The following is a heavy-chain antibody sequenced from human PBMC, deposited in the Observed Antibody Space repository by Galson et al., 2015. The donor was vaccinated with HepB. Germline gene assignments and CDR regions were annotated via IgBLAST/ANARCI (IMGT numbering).Heavy chain of an antibody. V-gene: IGHV3-30*18. CDR1: GFTFSNYD. Sequence: SLRLSCAASGFTFSNYDIHWVRQAPGKRLDWVAGISHDGSDKYYANSVKGRFTISRDNSKNTLYLRMNSLRAEDTAVYYCAKDLSHYYGSGSYSPLDNWGQGTLVTVSS. CDR3: AKDLSHYYGSGSYSPLDN. D-gene: IGHD3-10*01. J-gene: IGHJ4*02. CDR2: ISHDGSDK.